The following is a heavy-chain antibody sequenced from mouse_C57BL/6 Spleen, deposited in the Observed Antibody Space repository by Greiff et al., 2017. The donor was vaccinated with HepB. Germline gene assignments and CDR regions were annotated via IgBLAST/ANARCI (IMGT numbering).Heavy chain of an antibody. J-gene: IGHJ4*01. CDR2: IHPNSGST. CDR3: ARGPLYYGSSYAMDY. Sequence: VQLQQPGAELVKPGASVKLSCKASGYTFTSYWMHWVKQRPGQGLEWIGMIHPNSGSTNYNEKFKSKATLTVDKSSSTAYMQLSSLTSEDSAVYYCARGPLYYGSSYAMDYWGQGTSVTVSS. CDR1: GYTFTSYW. V-gene: IGHV1-64*01. D-gene: IGHD1-1*01.